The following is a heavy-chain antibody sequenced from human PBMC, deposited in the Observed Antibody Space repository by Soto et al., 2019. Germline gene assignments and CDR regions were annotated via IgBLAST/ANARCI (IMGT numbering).Heavy chain of an antibody. Sequence: SETLSLTCTVSGGSISSSSYYWGWIRQPPGKGLEWIGSIYYSGSTYYNPSLKSRVTISVDTSKNQFSLKLSSVTAADTAVYYCARDSGYYDSSGYRPIDYWGQGTLVTVSS. CDR2: IYYSGST. V-gene: IGHV4-39*02. J-gene: IGHJ4*02. D-gene: IGHD3-22*01. CDR3: ARDSGYYDSSGYRPIDY. CDR1: GGSISSSSYY.